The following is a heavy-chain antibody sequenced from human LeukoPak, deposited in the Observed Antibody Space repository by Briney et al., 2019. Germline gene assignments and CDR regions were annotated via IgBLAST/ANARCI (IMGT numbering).Heavy chain of an antibody. Sequence: GGSLRLSCAASGFTFSSYAMNWVRQAPGKGLEWVSGISSGGGNTYYADSVKGRFTISRDNSKNTLYLQMNSLRAEDTAVYYCAKDLVATIGTFDYWGQGTLVTVSS. D-gene: IGHD5-12*01. CDR1: GFTFSSYA. CDR2: ISSGGGNT. J-gene: IGHJ4*02. CDR3: AKDLVATIGTFDY. V-gene: IGHV3-23*01.